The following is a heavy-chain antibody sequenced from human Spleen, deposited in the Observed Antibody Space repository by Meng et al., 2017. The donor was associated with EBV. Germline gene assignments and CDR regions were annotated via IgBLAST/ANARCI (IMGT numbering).Heavy chain of an antibody. D-gene: IGHD3-10*01. CDR1: GYTFSTTG. V-gene: IGHV1-18*01. CDR3: ARDEFLMVRGVGWGFDP. CDR2: LSAYNGNT. J-gene: IGHJ5*02. Sequence: QVQPVLFGAEVKMRWASVKASCKATGYTFSTTGISVVRHTPGRGLEWIECLSAYNGNTNYAQKLQGRVTMTTDTSRSTAYMELRSLRSEDTAVYYCARDEFLMVRGVGWGFDPWGQGTLVTVSS.